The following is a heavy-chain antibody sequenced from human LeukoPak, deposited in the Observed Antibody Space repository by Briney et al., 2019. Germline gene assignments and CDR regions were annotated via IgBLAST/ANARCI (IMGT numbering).Heavy chain of an antibody. CDR2: INPNRGGT. Sequence: ASVKVSCKASGYTFTGYYMHWVRQAPGQGLEWMGRINPNRGGTNYAQKFQGRVTMTRDTSISTAYMELSWLRSDDTAVYYCASRGEGQHYYDSNEHWGQGTLVTVSS. D-gene: IGHD3-22*01. J-gene: IGHJ1*01. CDR1: GYTFTGYY. CDR3: ASRGEGQHYYDSNEH. V-gene: IGHV1-2*06.